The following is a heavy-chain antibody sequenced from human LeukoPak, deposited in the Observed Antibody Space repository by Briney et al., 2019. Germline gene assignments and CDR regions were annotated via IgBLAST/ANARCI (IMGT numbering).Heavy chain of an antibody. V-gene: IGHV3-64D*09. J-gene: IGHJ3*02. D-gene: IGHD6-25*01. CDR1: GFTFSNYA. CDR2: IGTDGGGT. Sequence: GGSLRLSCSASGFTFSNYAIHWVRQAPGKGLEYVSAIGTDGGGTYYADSVKGRFTISRDNSKNTLYLQMSSLRAEDTAVYYCVKAIPAAWCAFDIWGQGTMVIVSS. CDR3: VKAIPAAWCAFDI.